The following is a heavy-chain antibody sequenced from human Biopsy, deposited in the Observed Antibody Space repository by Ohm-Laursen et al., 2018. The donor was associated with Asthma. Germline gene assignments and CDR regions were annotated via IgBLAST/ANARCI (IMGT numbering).Heavy chain of an antibody. V-gene: IGHV1-69*13. J-gene: IGHJ6*02. CDR3: ARCQVGYSSGWSLLLKKIYYSGMDV. D-gene: IGHD6-19*01. CDR2: IMTVFGTT. CDR1: GGTFSNFA. Sequence: ASVKVSCKAPGGTFSNFATSWVRQAPGQGLEWLGGIMTVFGTTNYTQKFQGRVTITADESTSTAYMEVTSLRSEDTAIYYCARCQVGYSSGWSLLLKKIYYSGMDVWGQGTAVTVSS.